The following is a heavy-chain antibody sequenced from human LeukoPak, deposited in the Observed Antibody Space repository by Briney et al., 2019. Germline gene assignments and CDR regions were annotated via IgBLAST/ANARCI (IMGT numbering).Heavy chain of an antibody. CDR1: GGSISSYY. CDR3: ARGERRSGDY. V-gene: IGHV4-38-2*02. CDR2: IYHSGST. Sequence: SETLSLTCTVSGGSISSYYWGWIRQPPGKGLEWIGSIYHSGSTYYNPSLKSRVTISVDTSKNQFSLKLSSVTAADTAVYYCARGERRSGDYWGQGTLVTVSS. J-gene: IGHJ4*02. D-gene: IGHD1-1*01.